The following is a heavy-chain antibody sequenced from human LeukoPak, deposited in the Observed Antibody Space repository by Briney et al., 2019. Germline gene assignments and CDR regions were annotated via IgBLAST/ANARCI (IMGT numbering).Heavy chain of an antibody. CDR1: GFTFSSYG. J-gene: IGHJ4*02. Sequence: PGGSLRLSCAASGFTFSSYGMSWVRQSPGKGLEWVSAISGSGGSTYYADSVKGRFTISRDNSKNTLYLQMNSLRAEDTAVYYCAKGNYYDSSDDYWGQGTLVTVSS. V-gene: IGHV3-23*01. D-gene: IGHD3-22*01. CDR2: ISGSGGST. CDR3: AKGNYYDSSDDY.